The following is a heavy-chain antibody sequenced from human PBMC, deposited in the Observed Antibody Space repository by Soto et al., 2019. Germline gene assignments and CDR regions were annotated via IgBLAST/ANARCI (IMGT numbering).Heavy chain of an antibody. D-gene: IGHD6-6*01. V-gene: IGHV1-2*02. CDR2: INAHSGGT. CDR3: AKDLTRQLAYWLDP. CDR1: GFSFTGYY. Sequence: ASVKVSCKASGFSFTGYYIHWLRQAPGQGLEWMGWINAHSGGTEYAQKFQGRVTLTRDTSNATAYLTLTSLTSDGTALYYCAKDLTRQLAYWLDPWGQGTQVT. J-gene: IGHJ5*02.